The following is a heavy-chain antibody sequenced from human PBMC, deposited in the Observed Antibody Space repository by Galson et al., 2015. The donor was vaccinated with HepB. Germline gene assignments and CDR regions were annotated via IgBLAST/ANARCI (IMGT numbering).Heavy chain of an antibody. V-gene: IGHV3-21*01. J-gene: IGHJ6*02. D-gene: IGHD4-17*01. CDR1: GFTFSSYS. CDR2: ISSSSSYI. CDR3: ARDCRDRLRPGVRGYYYYGMDV. Sequence: SLRLSCAASGFTFSSYSMNWVRQAPGKGLEWVSSISSSSSYIYYADSVKGRFTISRDNAKNSLYLQMNSLRAEDTAVYYCARDCRDRLRPGVRGYYYYGMDVWGQGTTVTVSS.